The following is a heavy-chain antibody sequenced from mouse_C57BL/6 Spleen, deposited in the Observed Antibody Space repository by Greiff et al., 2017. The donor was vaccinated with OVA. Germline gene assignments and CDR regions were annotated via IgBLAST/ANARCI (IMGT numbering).Heavy chain of an antibody. V-gene: IGHV1-64*01. CDR2: IHPNSGST. Sequence: QVQLQQPGAELVKPGASVKLSCKASGYTFTSYWMHWVKQRPGQGLEWIGMIHPNSGSTNYNEKFKSKATLTVDKSSSTAYMQLSSLTSEDSAVYYCARGKPWCAYWGKGTLVTVSA. CDR3: ARGKPWCAY. J-gene: IGHJ3*01. CDR1: GYTFTSYW.